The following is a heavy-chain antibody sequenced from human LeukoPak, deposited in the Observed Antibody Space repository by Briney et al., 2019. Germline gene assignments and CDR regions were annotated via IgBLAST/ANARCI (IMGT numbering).Heavy chain of an antibody. CDR1: GFTFSSYG. J-gene: IGHJ3*02. V-gene: IGHV3-30*02. CDR3: ARPRRIGSGWYLDAFDI. CDR2: IRYDGSNK. D-gene: IGHD6-19*01. Sequence: GGSLRLSCAASGFTFSSYGMHWVRQAPGKGLEWVAFIRYDGSNKYYADSVKGRFTISRDNSKNTLYLQMNSLRAEDTAVYYCARPRRIGSGWYLDAFDIWGQGTMVTVSS.